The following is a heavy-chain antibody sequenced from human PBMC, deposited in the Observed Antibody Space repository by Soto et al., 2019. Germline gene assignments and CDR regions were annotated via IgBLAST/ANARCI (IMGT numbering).Heavy chain of an antibody. CDR1: GYTFTSYD. J-gene: IGHJ6*02. Sequence: QVQLVQSGAEVKKPGASVKVSCKASGYTFTSYDINWVRQATGQGLEWMGWMNPNSGNTGYAQKFQGRVTMTRNTSISTAYMELSSLRSEDTAVYYCARGRYNWHPIVLMVYGYYYYGMDVWGQGTTVTVSS. CDR3: ARGRYNWHPIVLMVYGYYYYGMDV. CDR2: MNPNSGNT. D-gene: IGHD2-8*01. V-gene: IGHV1-8*01.